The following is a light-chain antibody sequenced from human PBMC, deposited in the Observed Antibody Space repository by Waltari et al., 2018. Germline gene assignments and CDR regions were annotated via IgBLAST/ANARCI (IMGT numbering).Light chain of an antibody. Sequence: QSVLTQPPSASGTPGQRVTISCSGSSSNIGSNYLSWYQQLPGTAPKLLIYRNYQRPSGVPDRFSGSKSGTSASLAISGLRSEDEADYYCAAWDDSLSGVVFGGGTKLTVL. CDR1: SSNIGSNY. J-gene: IGLJ2*01. CDR3: AAWDDSLSGVV. CDR2: RNY. V-gene: IGLV1-47*01.